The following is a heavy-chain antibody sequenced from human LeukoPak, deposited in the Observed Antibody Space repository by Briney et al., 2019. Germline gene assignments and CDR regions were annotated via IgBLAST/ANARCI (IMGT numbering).Heavy chain of an antibody. CDR2: ISGSGGTA. J-gene: IGHJ6*03. V-gene: IGHV3-23*01. Sequence: PGRSLRLSCAASGFTFSIYAMSWVRQAPGKGLEWVSAISGSGGTAYYADSVKGRFTISRDNAKNSLYLQMNSLRAEDTAVYYCARVGYCSSTSCPGGMDVWGKGTTITVSS. CDR1: GFTFSIYA. CDR3: ARVGYCSSTSCPGGMDV. D-gene: IGHD2-2*03.